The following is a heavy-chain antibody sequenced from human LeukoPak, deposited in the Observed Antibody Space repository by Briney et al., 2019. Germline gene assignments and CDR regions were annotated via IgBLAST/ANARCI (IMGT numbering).Heavy chain of an antibody. D-gene: IGHD3-22*01. CDR3: ARSYTDYYDSSGLDF. Sequence: SETLSLTCTVSGGSISTYYWSWIRQPAGKGLEWIGHIYTSGSTKYNPSLKSRVTISVDTSKNQFSLRLSSVTAADTAVYYCARSYTDYYDSSGLDFWGQGTLVTVSS. V-gene: IGHV4-4*07. CDR1: GGSISTYY. J-gene: IGHJ4*02. CDR2: IYTSGST.